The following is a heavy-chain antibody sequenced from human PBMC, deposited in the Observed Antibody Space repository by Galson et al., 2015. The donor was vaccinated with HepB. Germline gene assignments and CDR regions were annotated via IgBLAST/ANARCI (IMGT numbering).Heavy chain of an antibody. J-gene: IGHJ4*02. Sequence: SLRLSCAASGFTLRNFWMSWVRQAPGKGLEWVANIKQDGSEKYYVDSAKGRFTISRDNAQNSLFLQMDSLRAEDTAVYYCARAPVYHSIIFDYWGRGTLVTVSS. CDR2: IKQDGSEK. CDR1: GFTLRNFW. CDR3: ARAPVYHSIIFDY. V-gene: IGHV3-7*03. D-gene: IGHD2-2*01.